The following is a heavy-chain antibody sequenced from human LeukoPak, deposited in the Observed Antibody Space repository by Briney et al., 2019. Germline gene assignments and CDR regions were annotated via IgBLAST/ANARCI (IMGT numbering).Heavy chain of an antibody. CDR1: GGSISSYY. CDR2: IYASGST. D-gene: IGHD3-22*01. Sequence: SETLSLTCTVSGGSISSYYWSWIRQPAGKGLEWIGRIYASGSTNYNPSLKSRVTMSVDTSKNQFSLKLSSVTAADTAVYYCARDREYYYVSSGYYSRDAFDIWGQGTMVTVSS. V-gene: IGHV4-4*07. CDR3: ARDREYYYVSSGYYSRDAFDI. J-gene: IGHJ3*02.